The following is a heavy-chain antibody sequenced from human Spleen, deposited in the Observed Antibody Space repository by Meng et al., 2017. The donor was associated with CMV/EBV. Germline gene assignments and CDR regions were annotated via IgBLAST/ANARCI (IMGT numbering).Heavy chain of an antibody. CDR3: ARDHTPTGFGEVSQTYFFDS. V-gene: IGHV3-21*01. CDR2: ISSRGTYK. D-gene: IGHD3-10*01. J-gene: IGHJ4*02. CDR1: GFTFSNYD. Sequence: GESLKISCAVPGFTFSNYDMNWVRQAPGRGLEWVSFISSRGTYKDYADSVKGRLTISRDNAKNSMSLLLHSLRAEDTAVYYCARDHTPTGFGEVSQTYFFDSWGQGTLVTVSS.